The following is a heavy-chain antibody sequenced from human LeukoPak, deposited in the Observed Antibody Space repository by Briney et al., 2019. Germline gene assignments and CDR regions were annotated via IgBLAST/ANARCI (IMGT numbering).Heavy chain of an antibody. D-gene: IGHD6-13*01. Sequence: PGGSLRLSCAASGFTFSSYAMSWVRQAPGKGLEWVSAISGSGGSTYYADSVKGRFTISRDNAKNSLYLQMNSLRDEDTAVYYCAGYSSSWRRIDYWGQGTLVTVSS. V-gene: IGHV3-23*01. CDR3: AGYSSSWRRIDY. J-gene: IGHJ4*02. CDR2: ISGSGGST. CDR1: GFTFSSYA.